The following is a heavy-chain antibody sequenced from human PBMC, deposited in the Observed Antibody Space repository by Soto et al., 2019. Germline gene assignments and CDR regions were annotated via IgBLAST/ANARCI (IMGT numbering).Heavy chain of an antibody. CDR3: AAAAGEFDY. D-gene: IGHD6-13*01. V-gene: IGHV4-34*01. Sequence: SETLSLTCAVYGGSFSGYYWSWIRQPPGKGLEWIGEINHSGSTNYNPSLKSRVTISVDTSKNQFSLKLSSVTAADTAVYYCAAAAGEFDYWGQGTLVTVSS. J-gene: IGHJ4*02. CDR2: INHSGST. CDR1: GGSFSGYY.